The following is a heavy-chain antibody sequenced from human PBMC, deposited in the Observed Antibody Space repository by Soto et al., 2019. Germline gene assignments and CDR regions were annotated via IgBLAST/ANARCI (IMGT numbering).Heavy chain of an antibody. Sequence: PGWSLKISCKGSCYSFTSNWINWVRQMPGKGLEWMRIIYPGDSDTRYSPSFQGQVTIAADKSIDTAYLQWRSLKASDTAVYYCARHHGSPGSYFGLDVWGQGTTVTVS. CDR2: IYPGDSDT. J-gene: IGHJ6*02. CDR3: ARHHGSPGSYFGLDV. CDR1: CYSFTSNW. D-gene: IGHD6-13*01. V-gene: IGHV5-51*01.